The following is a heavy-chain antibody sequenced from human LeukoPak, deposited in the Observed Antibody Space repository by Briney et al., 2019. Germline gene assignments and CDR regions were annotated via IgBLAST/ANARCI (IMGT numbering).Heavy chain of an antibody. J-gene: IGHJ4*02. CDR1: GFTFSSYW. V-gene: IGHV3-7*01. CDR2: IKQVGSEK. CDR3: ARPRRAWYFDY. Sequence: GGSLRLSCAASGFTFSSYWMSWVRQAPGKGLEWVANIKQVGSEKYYVDSVKGRFTISRDNAKNSLYLQMNSLRAEDTAVYYCARPRRAWYFDYWGQGTLVTVSS.